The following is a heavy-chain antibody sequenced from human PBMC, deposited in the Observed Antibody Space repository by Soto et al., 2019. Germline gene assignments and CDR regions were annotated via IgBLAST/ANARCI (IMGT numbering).Heavy chain of an antibody. Sequence: QLHLVQSGAVVKKPGASVTVSCSASGYPVTAYYMHWVRQAPGRGLEWMGGINPATGAAKYTQTFQGVVTMTRDTAESTVFMELRGLTSVDTAVFYWARGGGVGVAGSAAFDMWGQGTLVTVSS. CDR1: GYPVTAYY. CDR2: INPATGAA. CDR3: ARGGGVGVAGSAAFDM. V-gene: IGHV1-2*02. D-gene: IGHD3-3*01. J-gene: IGHJ3*02.